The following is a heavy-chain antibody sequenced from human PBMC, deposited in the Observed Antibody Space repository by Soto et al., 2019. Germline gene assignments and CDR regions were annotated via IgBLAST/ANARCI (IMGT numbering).Heavy chain of an antibody. V-gene: IGHV1-8*01. CDR2: MNPNSGNT. CDR3: ARSYSSGWWIRDYYYYMDV. J-gene: IGHJ6*03. Sequence: GASVKVSCKASGYTFTSYDINWVRQATGQGLEWMGWMNPNSGNTGYAQKFQGRVTMTRNTSISTAYMELSSLRSEDTAVYYCARSYSSGWWIRDYYYYMDVWGKGTTVTVSS. CDR1: GYTFTSYD. D-gene: IGHD6-19*01.